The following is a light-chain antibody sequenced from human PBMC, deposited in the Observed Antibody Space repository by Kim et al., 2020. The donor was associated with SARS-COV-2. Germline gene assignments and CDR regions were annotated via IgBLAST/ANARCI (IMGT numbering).Light chain of an antibody. CDR1: SSNIGAGYG. CDR2: GNG. CDR3: QSYDSSLSGSVV. J-gene: IGLJ2*01. Sequence: VTVSWTGGSSNIGAGYGVHWYQQLRGAAPKRLICGNGNRPSGVPDRFSGSESGTSASLAITGLQAEDEADYYCQSYDSSLSGSVVFGGGTKLTVL. V-gene: IGLV1-40*01.